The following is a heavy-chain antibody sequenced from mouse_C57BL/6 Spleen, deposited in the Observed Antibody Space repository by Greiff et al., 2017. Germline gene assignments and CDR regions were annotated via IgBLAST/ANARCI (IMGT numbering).Heavy chain of an antibody. V-gene: IGHV1-15*01. CDR3: EKVGMDY. CDR2: IDPETGGT. CDR1: GYTFTDYE. Sequence: VQLQQSGAELVRPGASVTLSCKASGYTFTDYEMHRVKQTPVHGLEWIGAIDPETGGTAYNQKFKGKATLTADKSSSTAYMELRSLQSEDSAVLYYEKVGMDYWGQGTTLTVSS. D-gene: IGHD1-3*01. J-gene: IGHJ2*01.